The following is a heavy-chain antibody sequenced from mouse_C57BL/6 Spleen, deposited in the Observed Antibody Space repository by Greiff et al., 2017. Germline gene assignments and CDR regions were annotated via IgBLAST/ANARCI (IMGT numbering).Heavy chain of an antibody. CDR3: TSWGVYDSDD. D-gene: IGHD2-3*01. V-gene: IGHV1-15*01. CDR2: VDPETGGT. CDR1: GYTFTAYE. Sequence: VQLQQSGAALVRPGASVTLSCQASGYTFTAYEMHWVKQTPVHGLGWIGAVDPETGGTAYNQKFKGKALLTADKSSSTAYMELRSLTSEDSAVYYCTSWGVYDSDDWGQGPTLTVSS. J-gene: IGHJ2*01.